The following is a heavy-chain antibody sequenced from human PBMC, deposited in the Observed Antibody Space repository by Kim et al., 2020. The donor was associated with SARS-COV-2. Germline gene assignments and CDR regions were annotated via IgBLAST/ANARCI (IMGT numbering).Heavy chain of an antibody. CDR2: IYYSGST. Sequence: SETLSLTCTVSGGSISSYYWSWIRQPPGKGLEWIGYIYYSGSTNYNPSLKSRVTISVDTSKNQFSLKLSSVTAADTAVYYCARSPLGSYNWFDPWGQGTLVTVSS. J-gene: IGHJ5*02. CDR3: ARSPLGSYNWFDP. D-gene: IGHD6-6*01. CDR1: GGSISSYY. V-gene: IGHV4-59*01.